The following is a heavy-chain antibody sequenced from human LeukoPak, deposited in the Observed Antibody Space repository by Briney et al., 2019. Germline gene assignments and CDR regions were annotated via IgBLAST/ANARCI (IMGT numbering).Heavy chain of an antibody. CDR2: ISYDGSNK. V-gene: IGHV3-30*18. CDR1: GFTFSSYG. CDR3: AKDHGIVVVTSSYFDY. D-gene: IGHD3-22*01. J-gene: IGHJ4*02. Sequence: PGGSLRLSCAASGFTFSSYGMHWVRQAPGKGLEWVAVISYDGSNKYYADSVKGRFTISRDNSKNTLYLQMNSLRAEDTAVYYCAKDHGIVVVTSSYFDYWGQGTLVTVSS.